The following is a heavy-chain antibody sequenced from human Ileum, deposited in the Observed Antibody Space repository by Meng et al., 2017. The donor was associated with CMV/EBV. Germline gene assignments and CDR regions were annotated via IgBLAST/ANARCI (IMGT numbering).Heavy chain of an antibody. V-gene: IGHV1-69*12. Sequence: QVQLVQSGAEVKKPWSSVKVSCEASGGTFRSNAISWVRHAPGQGLEWMGVISPIFRTSNYAQKFQGRLTITADESTSTAYMELSSLTSGDTAVYYCATSGRGPKYYFDYWGQGTLVTVSS. D-gene: IGHD1-14*01. CDR1: GGTFRSNA. CDR2: ISPIFRTS. J-gene: IGHJ4*02. CDR3: ATSGRGPKYYFDY.